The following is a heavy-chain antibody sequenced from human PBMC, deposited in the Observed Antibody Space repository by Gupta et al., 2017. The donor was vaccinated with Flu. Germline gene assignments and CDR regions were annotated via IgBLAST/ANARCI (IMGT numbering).Heavy chain of an antibody. J-gene: IGHJ5*02. CDR2: MNPNSGNT. CDR3: ARVGYVLWFGELLSGWFDP. D-gene: IGHD3-10*01. V-gene: IGHV1-8*01. Sequence: QVQLVQSGAEVKKPGASVKVSCKASGYTFTSYDINWVRQATGQGLEWMGWMNPNSGNTGYAQKFQGRVTMTRNTSISTAYMELSSLRSEDTAVYYCARVGYVLWFGELLSGWFDPWGPGTLVTVSS. CDR1: GYTFTSYD.